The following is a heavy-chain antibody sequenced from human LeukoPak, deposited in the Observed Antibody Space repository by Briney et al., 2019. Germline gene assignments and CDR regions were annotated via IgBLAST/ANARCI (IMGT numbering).Heavy chain of an antibody. Sequence: GPLRLSCAASGFTFNSYSMNWVRQAPGKGLEWVSSISSSSSYIYYADSVRGRFTISRDNAKNSLYLQMNSLRAEDTAVYYCARVPARSSLYYFDYWGQGTLVTVSS. CDR2: ISSSSSYI. J-gene: IGHJ4*02. CDR3: ARVPARSSLYYFDY. V-gene: IGHV3-21*01. CDR1: GFTFNSYS.